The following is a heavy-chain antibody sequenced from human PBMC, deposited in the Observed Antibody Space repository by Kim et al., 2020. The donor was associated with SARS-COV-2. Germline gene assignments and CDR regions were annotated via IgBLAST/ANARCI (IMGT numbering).Heavy chain of an antibody. CDR3: ARGSLSDSSGYQIDY. D-gene: IGHD3-22*01. V-gene: IGHV3-30-3*01. CDR2: ISYDGSNK. J-gene: IGHJ4*02. Sequence: GGSLRLSCAASGFTFSRYAMHWVRQAPGKGLEWVAIISYDGSNKYYADSVKGRFTISRDNSKNTLYLQMNSLRVEDTAVYYCARGSLSDSSGYQIDYWGQGTLVTVSS. CDR1: GFTFSRYA.